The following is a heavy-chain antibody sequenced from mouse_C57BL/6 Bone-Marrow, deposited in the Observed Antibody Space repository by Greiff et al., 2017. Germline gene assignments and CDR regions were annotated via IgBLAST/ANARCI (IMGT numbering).Heavy chain of an antibody. J-gene: IGHJ4*01. V-gene: IGHV1-69*01. CDR3: AREDYAMDY. CDR1: GYTFTSYW. Sequence: QVQLQQPGAELVMPGASVKLSCKASGYTFTSYWMHWVKQRPGQGLEWIGEIDPSDSYTNYNQKFKGKSTLTVDKSSSTAYMQLSSLTSEDSAVYYRAREDYAMDYWGQGTSVTVSS. CDR2: IDPSDSYT.